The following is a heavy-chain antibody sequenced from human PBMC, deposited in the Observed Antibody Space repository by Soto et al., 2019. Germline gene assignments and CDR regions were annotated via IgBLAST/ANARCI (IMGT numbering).Heavy chain of an antibody. V-gene: IGHV1-69*01. Sequence: QVQLVQSGAEVRKPGSSVNVSCKASGGTFSSYAISWLRQAPGQGPEWLGGVVPIFETTIYAQKFLGRVTISAGESTTTVFMELRSLTSEHTAVYYCANDGGRDGITSPIFYYAMDVSGPGTTVTVSS. CDR1: GGTFSSYA. CDR3: ANDGGRDGITSPIFYYAMDV. D-gene: IGHD2-21*01. J-gene: IGHJ6*02. CDR2: VVPIFETT.